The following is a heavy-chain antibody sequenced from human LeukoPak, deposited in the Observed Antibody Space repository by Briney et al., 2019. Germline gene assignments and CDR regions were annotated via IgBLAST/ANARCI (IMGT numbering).Heavy chain of an antibody. CDR1: GGSFSGYQ. D-gene: IGHD2-2*01. CDR2: INHSGST. V-gene: IGHV4-34*01. J-gene: IGHJ4*02. Sequence: PSETLSLTCAVYGGSFSGYQWTWIHQPPGKGLEWIGEINHSGSTNYNPSLKSRVTISVDTSKNQFSLKLSSVTAADTAVYYCARRAYTTTRKFDSWGQGTLVTVSS. CDR3: ARRAYTTTRKFDS.